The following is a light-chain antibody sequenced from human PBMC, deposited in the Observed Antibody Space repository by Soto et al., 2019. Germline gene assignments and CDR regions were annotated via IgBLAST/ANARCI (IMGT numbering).Light chain of an antibody. CDR1: QSISSW. Sequence: QMTHSPSTLSASFGDRVTLPCRASQSISSWLAWYQQKPGKAPNLLIYKASSLESGVPSRFSGSGSGTEFTLTISSLQPDDFATYYCQQYYSFPTFGQGTRLEI. CDR3: QQYYSFPT. V-gene: IGKV1-5*03. J-gene: IGKJ5*01. CDR2: KAS.